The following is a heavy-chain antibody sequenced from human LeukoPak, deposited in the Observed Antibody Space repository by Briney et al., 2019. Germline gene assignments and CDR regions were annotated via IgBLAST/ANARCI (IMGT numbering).Heavy chain of an antibody. Sequence: ASVEVSCKASGYTFTSYDINWVRQATGQGLEWMGWMNPNSGNTGYAHKFQGRVTMSRNTAISTAYMELSSLRSEDTAVYYCASGSSPDAFDIWGQGTMVTVSS. J-gene: IGHJ3*02. CDR1: GYTFTSYD. D-gene: IGHD2-15*01. V-gene: IGHV1-8*01. CDR2: MNPNSGNT. CDR3: ASGSSPDAFDI.